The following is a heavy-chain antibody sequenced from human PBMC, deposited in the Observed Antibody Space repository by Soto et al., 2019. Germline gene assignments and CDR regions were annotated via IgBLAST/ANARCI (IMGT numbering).Heavy chain of an antibody. CDR2: ISAYNGNT. D-gene: IGHD2-8*01. CDR3: ARGVLMVYAGNYYYYYMDV. CDR1: GYTFTSYG. J-gene: IGHJ6*03. Sequence: ASVKVSCKASGYTFTSYGISWVRQAPGQGLEWMGWISAYNGNTNYAQKLQGRVTMTTDTSTSTAYMELRSLRSDDTAVYYCARGVLMVYAGNYYYYYMDVWGKGTTVTVSS. V-gene: IGHV1-18*01.